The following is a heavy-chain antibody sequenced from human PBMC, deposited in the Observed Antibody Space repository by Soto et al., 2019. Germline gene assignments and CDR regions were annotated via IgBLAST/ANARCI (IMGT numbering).Heavy chain of an antibody. CDR1: GFTFKNYA. J-gene: IGHJ4*02. Sequence: EVQLLESGGGLKQPGGSPRLSCSASGFTFKNYAMSWVRQAPGRGLEWVSGVSAGGTKTYYADSVKGRFTVSRDNSKNILFLEMNSLRDEDTAIYFCAKDRQSFDHWGQGTRVTVSS. CDR3: AKDRQSFDH. CDR2: VSAGGTKT. V-gene: IGHV3-23*01.